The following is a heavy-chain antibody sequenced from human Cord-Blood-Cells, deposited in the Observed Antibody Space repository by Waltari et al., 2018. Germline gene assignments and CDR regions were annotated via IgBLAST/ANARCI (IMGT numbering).Heavy chain of an antibody. CDR1: GYTLTELS. Sequence: QVPLVQSGAEVKQPGASVQVSCKVSGYTLTELSTHWVRQAPGKGLEWLGGFEPEDGETIYAQKFQGRVTMTEDTSTDTAYMERSSLRSEDTAVYYCATDWYYYGSGRHWGQGTLVTVSS. CDR3: ATDWYYYGSGRH. V-gene: IGHV1-24*01. J-gene: IGHJ4*02. CDR2: FEPEDGET. D-gene: IGHD3-10*01.